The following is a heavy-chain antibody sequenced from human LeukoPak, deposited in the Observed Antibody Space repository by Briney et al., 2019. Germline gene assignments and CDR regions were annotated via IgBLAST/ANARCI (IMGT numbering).Heavy chain of an antibody. CDR2: LTTSGSST. V-gene: IGHV3-23*01. CDR3: AKDAPVNIVVVPAANS. CDR1: GFIISNYA. J-gene: IGHJ4*02. Sequence: GGSLRLSXAASGFIISNYAMSWVRQAPGEGLQWVASLTTSGSSTFYADSVKGRFTISRDNSKNTLYLQMNSLRAEDTAVYYCAKDAPVNIVVVPAANSWGQGTLVTVSS. D-gene: IGHD2-2*01.